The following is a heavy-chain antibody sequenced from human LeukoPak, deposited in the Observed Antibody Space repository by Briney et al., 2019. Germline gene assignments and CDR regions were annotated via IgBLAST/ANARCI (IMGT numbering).Heavy chain of an antibody. CDR2: IYYSGST. CDR3: ARIYGSGTSFGYMDV. CDR1: GGSISSYY. D-gene: IGHD3-10*01. Sequence: SETLSLTCTVSGGSISSYYWSWIRQPPGKGLEWIGYIYYSGSTNYNPSLKSRVTISVDTSKNQFSLKLSSVTAADTAVYYCARIYGSGTSFGYMDVWGKGTTVTVSS. V-gene: IGHV4-59*08. J-gene: IGHJ6*03.